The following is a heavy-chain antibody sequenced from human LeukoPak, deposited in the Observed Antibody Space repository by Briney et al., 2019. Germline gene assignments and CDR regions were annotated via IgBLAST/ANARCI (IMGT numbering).Heavy chain of an antibody. CDR3: ARVVWYQRPHFDY. CDR1: GFTFSSYW. V-gene: IGHV3-7*01. CDR2: IKQDGSEK. J-gene: IGHJ4*02. D-gene: IGHD2-2*01. Sequence: GGSLRLSCAASGFTFSSYWMSWVRQAPGKGLEWVANIKQDGSEKYYVDSVKGRFTISRDNAKNSLYLQMNSLRAEDNAVYSCARVVWYQRPHFDYWGQGTLVAVSS.